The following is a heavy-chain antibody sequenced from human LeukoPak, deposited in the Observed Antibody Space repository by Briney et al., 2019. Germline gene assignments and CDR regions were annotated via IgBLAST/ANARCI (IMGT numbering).Heavy chain of an antibody. CDR3: AREGRFQSFDY. CDR1: GFSVGGNY. V-gene: IGHV3-53*01. J-gene: IGHJ4*02. CDR2: IYTGGTT. Sequence: GGSLRLSCAASGFSVGGNYMSWVRQAPGKGLEWVSVIYTGGTTHYAESVMGRFTISRDDSHNTVHLHMSGLRAEDTAVYYCAREGRFQSFDYWGQGTLVAVSS.